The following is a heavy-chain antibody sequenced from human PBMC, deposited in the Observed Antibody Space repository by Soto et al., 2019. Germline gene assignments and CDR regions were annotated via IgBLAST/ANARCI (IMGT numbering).Heavy chain of an antibody. CDR2: IRSKAYGGTT. D-gene: IGHD1-1*01. V-gene: IGHV3-49*04. CDR3: TRWFYLEPVDY. J-gene: IGHJ4*02. CDR1: GFPFGDYA. Sequence: GGSLRLSCTASGFPFGDYAMSLVRQSPGKGLEWVGFIRSKAYGGTTEYAASVKGRFTISRDDSKSIAYLQMNSLKTEDTAVYYCTRWFYLEPVDYWGQGTLVTVSS.